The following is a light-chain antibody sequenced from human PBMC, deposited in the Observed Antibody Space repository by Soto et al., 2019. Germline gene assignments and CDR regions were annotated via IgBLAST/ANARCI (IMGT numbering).Light chain of an antibody. V-gene: IGLV1-44*01. CDR1: TSNIGSKT. CDR2: STN. CDR3: ATWDDRLNGLYV. Sequence: QPVLTQPPSASGTPGQSVTISCSGSTSNIGSKTVSWYQQVPGAAPKLLIYSTNQWPSGVPDRFSGSKSGTSASLTISGLQSEDEADYYCATWDDRLNGLYVFGPGTKLTVL. J-gene: IGLJ1*01.